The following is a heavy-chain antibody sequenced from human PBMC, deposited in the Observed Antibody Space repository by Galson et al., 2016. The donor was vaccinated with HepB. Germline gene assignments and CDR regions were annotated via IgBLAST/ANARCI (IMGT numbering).Heavy chain of an antibody. CDR1: GGSVSSDSYY. CDR3: ARFTRGAGRPRQRWFDP. D-gene: IGHD6-6*01. CDR2: IHYSGSA. V-gene: IGHV4-61*01. Sequence: SETLSLTCTVSGGSVSSDSYYWSWIRQPPRKGLEWIGYIHYSGSANYNPSLKSRVTISVDTSKNRVSLKLSSVTAADTAVYHCARFTRGAGRPRQRWFDPWGQGTLVTVSS. J-gene: IGHJ5*02.